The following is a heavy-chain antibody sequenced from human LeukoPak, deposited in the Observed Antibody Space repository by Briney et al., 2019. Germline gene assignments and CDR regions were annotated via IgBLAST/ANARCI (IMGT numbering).Heavy chain of an antibody. V-gene: IGHV4-31*03. D-gene: IGHD3-10*01. CDR2: ISYSGST. CDR3: ARPHYGSGSYYAEYFQH. CDR1: GGSISSGGSY. J-gene: IGHJ1*01. Sequence: SQTLSLTCTVSGGSISSGGSYWTWIRQHSGKGLEWIGYISYSGSTYYNPSLKSRVTISVDTSKIQFSLKLSSVTAADTAVYYCARPHYGSGSYYAEYFQHWGQGTLVTVSS.